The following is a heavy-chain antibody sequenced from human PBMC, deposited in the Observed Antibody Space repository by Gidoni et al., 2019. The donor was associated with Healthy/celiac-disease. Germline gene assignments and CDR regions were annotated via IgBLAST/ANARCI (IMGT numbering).Heavy chain of an antibody. CDR1: GFTFSSYA. CDR2: ISYDGSNK. D-gene: IGHD3-22*01. V-gene: IGHV3-30*04. Sequence: QVQLVESGRGVVQPGRSLRLPCAASGFTFSSYAMHWVRQAPGKGLEWVAVISYDGSNKYYADSVKGRFTISRDNFKNTLYLQMNSLRAEDTAVYYCARGVYYDSSGFYRPLDYWGQGNLVTVSS. CDR3: ARGVYYDSSGFYRPLDY. J-gene: IGHJ4*02.